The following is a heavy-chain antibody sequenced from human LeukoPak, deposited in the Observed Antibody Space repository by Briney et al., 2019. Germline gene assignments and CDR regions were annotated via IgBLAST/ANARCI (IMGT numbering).Heavy chain of an antibody. D-gene: IGHD5-24*01. Sequence: ASVKVSCKASGGTFSSYAISWVRQAPGQGLEWMGGIIPIFGTANYAQKFQGRVTITTDESTSTAYMELSSLRSEDTAVYYCASLRRDGYKIWGQGTLVTVSS. CDR2: IIPIFGTA. J-gene: IGHJ4*02. V-gene: IGHV1-69*05. CDR3: ASLRRDGYKI. CDR1: GGTFSSYA.